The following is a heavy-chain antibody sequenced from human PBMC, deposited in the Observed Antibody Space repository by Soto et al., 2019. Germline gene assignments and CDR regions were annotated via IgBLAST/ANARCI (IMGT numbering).Heavy chain of an antibody. D-gene: IGHD3-10*01. CDR1: GYTFSNYG. J-gene: IGHJ6*02. Sequence: ASVKVSCKASGYTFSNYGISWVRQAPGQGLKWKGWISDYNGNTFYVKMFQGRVTMTTDTSTRTAFMELRSLRSDDTAVYYCAREGFYSGSGTYSPPRYYGMDVWGQGTAVTVS. CDR2: ISDYNGNT. CDR3: AREGFYSGSGTYSPPRYYGMDV. V-gene: IGHV1-18*01.